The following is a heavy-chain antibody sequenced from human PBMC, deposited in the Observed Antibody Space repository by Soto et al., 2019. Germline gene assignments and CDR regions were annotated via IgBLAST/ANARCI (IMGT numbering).Heavy chain of an antibody. J-gene: IGHJ4*02. CDR1: VDSMNNFY. Sequence: SETLSLTCTVSVDSMNNFYWSWIRQPPGKTLEWIGNIFYTGSTTYNPSLESRITMSVDTSKNQFSLRLSSVSAADTAVYFCAKYRRTAAEGYTLDYWGRGTLVTVSS. CDR2: IFYTGST. V-gene: IGHV4-59*01. CDR3: AKYRRTAAEGYTLDY. D-gene: IGHD6-13*01.